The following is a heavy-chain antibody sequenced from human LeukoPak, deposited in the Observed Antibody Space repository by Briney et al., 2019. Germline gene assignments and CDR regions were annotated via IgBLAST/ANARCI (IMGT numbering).Heavy chain of an antibody. CDR1: GGSISSYY. J-gene: IGHJ4*02. V-gene: IGHV4-59*01. CDR3: ASGGDGPATVDY. CDR2: IYYSGST. Sequence: KPSETLSLTCTVSGGSISSYYWSWIRQPPGKGLEWIGYIYYSGSTNYNPSLKSRVTISVDTPKNQFSLKLSSVTAADTAVYYCASGGDGPATVDYWGQGTLVTVSS. D-gene: IGHD2-21*02.